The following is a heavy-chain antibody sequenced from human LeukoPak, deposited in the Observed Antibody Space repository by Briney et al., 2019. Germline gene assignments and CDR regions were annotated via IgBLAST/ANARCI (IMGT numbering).Heavy chain of an antibody. CDR1: GYTLTELS. Sequence: ASVNVSCKVSGYTLTELSMHWVRQAPGKGLEWMGGFDPEDGETIYAQKFQGRVTMTEDTSTDTAYMELSSLRSEDTAVYYCATVGDYGDPTCYFDYWGQGTLVTVSS. V-gene: IGHV1-24*01. CDR3: ATVGDYGDPTCYFDY. D-gene: IGHD4-17*01. CDR2: FDPEDGET. J-gene: IGHJ4*02.